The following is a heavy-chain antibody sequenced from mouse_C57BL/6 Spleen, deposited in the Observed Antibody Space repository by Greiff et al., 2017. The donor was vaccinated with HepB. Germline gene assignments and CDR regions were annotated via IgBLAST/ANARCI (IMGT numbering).Heavy chain of an antibody. CDR3: TTERLREYAMDY. J-gene: IGHJ4*01. V-gene: IGHV14-4*01. CDR1: GFNIKDDY. D-gene: IGHD2-4*01. Sequence: EVQLQQSGAELVRPGASVKLSCTASGFNIKDDYMHWVKQMPEQGLEWIGWIDPENGDTEYASKFQGKATITADTSSNTAYLQLSSLTSEDTAVYYGTTERLREYAMDYWGQGTSVTVSS. CDR2: IDPENGDT.